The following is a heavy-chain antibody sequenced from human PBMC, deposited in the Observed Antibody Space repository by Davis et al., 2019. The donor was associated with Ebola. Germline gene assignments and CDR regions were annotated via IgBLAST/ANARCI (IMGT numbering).Heavy chain of an antibody. CDR3: AREAYYYDSSGYYSQFDY. V-gene: IGHV3-21*01. CDR1: GFTFSSYW. D-gene: IGHD3-22*01. J-gene: IGHJ4*02. Sequence: GESLKISCAASGFTFSSYWMHWVRQAPGKGLEWVSSISSSSSYIYYADSVKGRFTISRDNAKNSLYLQMNSLRAEDTAVYYCAREAYYYDSSGYYSQFDYWGQGTLVTVSS. CDR2: ISSSSSYI.